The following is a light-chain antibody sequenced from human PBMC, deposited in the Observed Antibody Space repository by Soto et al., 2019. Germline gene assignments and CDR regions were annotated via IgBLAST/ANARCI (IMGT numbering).Light chain of an antibody. J-gene: IGKJ1*01. CDR3: LQHNRYPWT. CDR1: QDISNF. Sequence: DIQMTQSPSAMSASVGDRVTITCRASQDISNFLAWFQQKPGKVPQRLIYAASSLQSGVPSRFSGSGSGTEFTLTISSLQPEDFATYYCLQHNRYPWTFGQGTKV. CDR2: AAS. V-gene: IGKV1-17*03.